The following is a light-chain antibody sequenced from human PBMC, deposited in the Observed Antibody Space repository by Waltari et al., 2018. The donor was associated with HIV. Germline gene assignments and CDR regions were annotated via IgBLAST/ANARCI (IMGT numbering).Light chain of an antibody. CDR3: QVWETSSDLRLWV. Sequence: SYVLTQSPSVSVAPGQTARITCGANAIGRKRVHGYQQKPGQAPVLLVYDDSDRPSGIPERFSGSNSGNAATLTISRVEVGDEADYFCQVWETSSDLRLWVFGGGSRLTVL. CDR2: DDS. J-gene: IGLJ3*02. V-gene: IGLV3-21*02. CDR1: AIGRKR.